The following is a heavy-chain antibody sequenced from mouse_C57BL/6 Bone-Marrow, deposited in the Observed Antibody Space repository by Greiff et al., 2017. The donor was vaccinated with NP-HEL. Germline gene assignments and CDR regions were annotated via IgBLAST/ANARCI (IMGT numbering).Heavy chain of an antibody. CDR1: GYTFTDYE. Sequence: LQESGAELVRPGASVTLSCKASGYTFTDYEMHWVKQTPVHGLEWIGAIDPETGGTAYNQKFKGKAILTADKSSSTAYMELRSLTSEDSAVYYCTRLRGYGAYYAMDYWGQGTSVTVSS. V-gene: IGHV1-15*01. J-gene: IGHJ4*01. CDR3: TRLRGYGAYYAMDY. D-gene: IGHD1-1*02. CDR2: IDPETGGT.